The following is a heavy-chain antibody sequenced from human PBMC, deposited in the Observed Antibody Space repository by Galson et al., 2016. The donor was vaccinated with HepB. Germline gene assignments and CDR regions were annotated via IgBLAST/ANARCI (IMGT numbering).Heavy chain of an antibody. CDR2: IYTSGST. D-gene: IGHD6-13*01. J-gene: IGHJ6*03. Sequence: SETLSLTCTVSGDSISSSYWTWIRQPAGKGLEWIGRIYTSGSTNYNPSLKSRVTMSVDTSKNQFSLKLSSVTAADTAVYYCARSQAAGTLRGYYYYYMDVWGKGTTVAVSS. V-gene: IGHV4-4*07. CDR1: GDSISSSY. CDR3: ARSQAAGTLRGYYYYYMDV.